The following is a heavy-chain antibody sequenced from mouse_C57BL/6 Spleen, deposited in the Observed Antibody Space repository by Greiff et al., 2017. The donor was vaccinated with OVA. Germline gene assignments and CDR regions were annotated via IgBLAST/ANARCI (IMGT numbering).Heavy chain of an antibody. Sequence: EVQLQQSGAELVRPGASVKLSCTASGFNIKDDYMHWVKQRPEQGLEWIGWIDPENGDTEYASKFQGKATITADTSSNTAYLQLSSLTSEDTAVYYCTTDHAMDYWGQGTSVTVSS. CDR3: TTDHAMDY. CDR2: IDPENGDT. CDR1: GFNIKDDY. V-gene: IGHV14-4*01. J-gene: IGHJ4*01.